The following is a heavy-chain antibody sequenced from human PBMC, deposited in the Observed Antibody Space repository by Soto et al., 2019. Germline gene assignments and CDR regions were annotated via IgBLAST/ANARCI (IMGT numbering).Heavy chain of an antibody. CDR2: IYSGGST. CDR3: ARQVSGPAAICDY. V-gene: IGHV3-53*04. D-gene: IGHD2-2*01. Sequence: EVQLVESGGGLDQPGGSLRLSCAASGFTVSSNYMSWVRQAPGTGLEWVSVIYSGGSTYYADSVKGRFTISRHNSKNTLYIQMNSLRAEDTAVYYCARQVSGPAAICDYWGQGTLVTVSS. CDR1: GFTVSSNY. J-gene: IGHJ4*02.